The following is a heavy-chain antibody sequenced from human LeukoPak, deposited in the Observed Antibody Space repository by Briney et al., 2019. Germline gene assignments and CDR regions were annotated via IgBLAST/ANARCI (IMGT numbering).Heavy chain of an antibody. J-gene: IGHJ5*02. V-gene: IGHV4-34*01. Sequence: SETLSLTCAVYGGSFSGYYWGWIRQPPGKGLEWIGEINHSGSTNYNPSLKSRVTISVDTSKNQFSLKLSSVTAADTAVYYCARGLYSSSSKWFDPWGQGTLVTVSS. CDR2: INHSGST. CDR1: GGSFSGYY. CDR3: ARGLYSSSSKWFDP. D-gene: IGHD6-6*01.